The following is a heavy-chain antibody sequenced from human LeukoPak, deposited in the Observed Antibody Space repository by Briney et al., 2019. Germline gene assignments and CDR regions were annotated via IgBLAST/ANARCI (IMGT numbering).Heavy chain of an antibody. CDR2: IIPIFGTA. CDR1: GGTFSTYA. D-gene: IGHD4-17*01. V-gene: IGHV1-69*01. J-gene: IGHJ5*02. CDR3: TRDGPDYAFGFGP. Sequence: EASVKVSCKASGGTFSTYAFTWVRQAPGHGLEWMGGIIPIFGTANYAQRFQGRVTLTADESASTSYMELTSLRSEDSAVYYCTRDGPDYAFGFGPWGQGTLVTVSS.